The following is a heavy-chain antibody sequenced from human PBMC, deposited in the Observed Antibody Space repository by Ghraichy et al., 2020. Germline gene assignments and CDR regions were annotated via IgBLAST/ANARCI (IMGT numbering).Heavy chain of an antibody. CDR1: GYTFTAYY. CDR2: INPNSGGT. Sequence: ASVKVSCKAPGYTFTAYYMHWVRLAPGQGLEWMGRINPNSGGTNSAQKFQDRVTMTRDASISTAYMELSRLRSDDTAVYYCARIGSNHNFDYWGQGTLVTVSS. D-gene: IGHD4-23*01. V-gene: IGHV1-2*06. J-gene: IGHJ4*02. CDR3: ARIGSNHNFDY.